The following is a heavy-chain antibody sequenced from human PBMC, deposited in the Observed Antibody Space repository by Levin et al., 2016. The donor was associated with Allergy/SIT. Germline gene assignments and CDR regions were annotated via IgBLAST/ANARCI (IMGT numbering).Heavy chain of an antibody. CDR2: INPNSGGT. CDR3: ARAVGYCSSTSCYRGYYYYYGMDV. D-gene: IGHD2-2*01. J-gene: IGHJ6*02. V-gene: IGHV1-2*04. CDR1: GYTFTGYY. Sequence: ASVKVSCKASGYTFTGYYMHWVRQAPGQGLEWMGWINPNSGGTNYAQKFQGWVTMTRDTSISTAYMELSRLRSDDTAVYYCARAVGYCSSTSCYRGYYYYYGMDVWGQGTTVTVSS.